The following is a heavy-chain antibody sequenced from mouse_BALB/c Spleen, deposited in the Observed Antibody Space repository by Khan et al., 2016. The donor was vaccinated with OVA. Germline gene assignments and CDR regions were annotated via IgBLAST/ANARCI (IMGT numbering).Heavy chain of an antibody. CDR1: GFSLTSYG. Sequence: QVQLQQSGPGLVQPSQSLSITCTVSGFSLTSYGVHWVRQSPGKGLEWLGVIWSGGSTDYNAAFISRLSISKDNSKSQVFFKMNSLQANDTAIYYCASNYGYAMDYWGQGTSVNGSS. J-gene: IGHJ4*01. D-gene: IGHD1-1*01. CDR3: ASNYGYAMDY. CDR2: IWSGGST. V-gene: IGHV2-2*02.